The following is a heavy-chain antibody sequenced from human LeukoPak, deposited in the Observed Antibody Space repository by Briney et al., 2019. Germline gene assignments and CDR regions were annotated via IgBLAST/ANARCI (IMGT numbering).Heavy chain of an antibody. J-gene: IGHJ4*02. CDR3: AREMTSYGDSYFDY. V-gene: IGHV3-23*01. CDR2: LSGTGGST. Sequence: GGSLRLSCAASGFTFSSYAMGWVRQAPGKGLEWVSVLSGTGGSTYYADSVKGRFTISRDNSKNTLYLQMNSLRAEDTAVYYCAREMTSYGDSYFDYWGQGTLVTVSS. D-gene: IGHD4-17*01. CDR1: GFTFSSYA.